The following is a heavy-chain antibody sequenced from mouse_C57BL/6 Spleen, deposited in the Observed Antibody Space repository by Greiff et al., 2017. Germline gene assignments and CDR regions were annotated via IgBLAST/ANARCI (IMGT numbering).Heavy chain of an antibody. V-gene: IGHV14-4*01. Sequence: VQLKESGAELVRPGASVKLSCKASGFNFKDDYMPWVKQRPEQGLEWIGWSDPENGDTDYTAKFKGKATLTADTSSNTAYLQLSSLTSEDTAVYYCTSSRNAMCDWGQGTTVTAS. CDR3: TSSRNAMCD. D-gene: IGHD2-1*01. J-gene: IGHJ4*01. CDR1: GFNFKDDY. CDR2: SDPENGDT.